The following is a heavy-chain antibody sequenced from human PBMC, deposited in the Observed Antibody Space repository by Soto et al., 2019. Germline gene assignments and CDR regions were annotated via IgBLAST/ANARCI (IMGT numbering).Heavy chain of an antibody. J-gene: IGHJ4*02. CDR2: IYPGDSDT. V-gene: IGHV5-51*01. D-gene: IGHD3-3*01. CDR3: ARLTIFGVVIISYFDY. Sequence: GESLKIPCKGSGYSFTSYWIGWVRQMPGKGLEWMGIIYPGDSDTRYSPSFQGQVTISADKSISTAYLQWSSLKASDTAMYYCARLTIFGVVIISYFDYWGQGTLVTVSS. CDR1: GYSFTSYW.